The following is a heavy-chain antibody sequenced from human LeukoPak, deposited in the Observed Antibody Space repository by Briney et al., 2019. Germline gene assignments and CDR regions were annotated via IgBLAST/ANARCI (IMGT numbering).Heavy chain of an antibody. Sequence: SETLSLTCTVSGGSISSYYWSWIRQPPGKGLEWIGYIYYSGSTNYNPSLKSRVTISVDTSKNQFSLKLSSVTAADTAVYYCARERMSHGVDYWGQGTLVTVSS. CDR2: IYYSGST. V-gene: IGHV4-59*01. D-gene: IGHD3-10*01. J-gene: IGHJ4*02. CDR1: GGSISSYY. CDR3: ARERMSHGVDY.